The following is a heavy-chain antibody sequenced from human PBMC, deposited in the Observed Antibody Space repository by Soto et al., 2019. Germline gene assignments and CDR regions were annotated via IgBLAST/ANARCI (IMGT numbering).Heavy chain of an antibody. CDR2: IYWDDDK. D-gene: IGHD3-16*02. Sequence: QITLKESGPTVVKPTQTLTLTCTFSGFSLSTRGVAVGWVRQPPGKALEWLGRIYWDDDKRYSTSLKNRLTITKDVPKDQVVLTLTNMYPVDRGTYYCAHSINLGLVGHAAFDIWGKGTTVTVSS. CDR3: AHSINLGLVGHAAFDI. CDR1: GFSLSTRGVA. J-gene: IGHJ3*02. V-gene: IGHV2-5*02.